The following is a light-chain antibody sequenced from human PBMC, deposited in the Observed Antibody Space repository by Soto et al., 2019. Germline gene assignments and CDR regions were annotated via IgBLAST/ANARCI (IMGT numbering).Light chain of an antibody. V-gene: IGLV1-40*01. Sequence: QSVLTQPPSVSGAPGQRVTISCTGSSFNIGAGYGVHWYQQLPGTAPKLLIYGNNNRPSGVPDRFSGSKSGTSASLAITGLQAGDEADYYCQSYDSSLSGSIFGGGTKLTVL. CDR2: GNN. CDR3: QSYDSSLSGSI. J-gene: IGLJ2*01. CDR1: SFNIGAGYG.